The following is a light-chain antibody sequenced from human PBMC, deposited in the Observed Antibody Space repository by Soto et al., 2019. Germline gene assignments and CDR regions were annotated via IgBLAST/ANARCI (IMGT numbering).Light chain of an antibody. CDR1: QNVYNN. CDR3: GQCRNWPPT. J-gene: IGKJ4*01. CDR2: DAS. V-gene: IGKV3-15*01. Sequence: EIVMTQSPATLSVSPGEGATLSCKASQNVYNNLAWYQQRPGQPPRLLIYDASTRATGISARFSGSGYGTEFTLTISSLQSEDFAVYFCGQCRNWPPTFGGGTKVDIK.